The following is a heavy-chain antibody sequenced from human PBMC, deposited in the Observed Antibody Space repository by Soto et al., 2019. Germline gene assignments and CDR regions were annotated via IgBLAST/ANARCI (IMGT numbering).Heavy chain of an antibody. D-gene: IGHD1-20*01. Sequence: EVQLLESGGGLVQPGGSLRLSCAASGFTFSSYAMSWVRQAPGKGLEWISAVSGSGGSTDYADSVKGRFTISRDNSKDTLYLQMNNLRAEYTAVYYCAKPPDYNWNDYWGQGTLVTVSS. CDR3: AKPPDYNWNDY. CDR1: GFTFSSYA. J-gene: IGHJ4*02. CDR2: VSGSGGST. V-gene: IGHV3-23*01.